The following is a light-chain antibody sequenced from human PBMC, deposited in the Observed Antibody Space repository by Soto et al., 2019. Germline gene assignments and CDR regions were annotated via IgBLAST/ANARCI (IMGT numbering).Light chain of an antibody. Sequence: DIPMTQSPSTLSASVGDRVTITCRASQSITGWLAWYQQKPGKAPKLLIYAASTLQSGVPSRFSGSGSGTDFTLTISSLQPEDFATYYCQQLNSYPWTFGQGTKVDIK. CDR3: QQLNSYPWT. CDR1: QSITGW. V-gene: IGKV1-5*01. CDR2: AAS. J-gene: IGKJ1*01.